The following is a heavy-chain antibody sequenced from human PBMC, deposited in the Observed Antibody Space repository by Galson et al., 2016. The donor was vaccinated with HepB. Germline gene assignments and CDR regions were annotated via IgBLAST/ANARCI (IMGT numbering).Heavy chain of an antibody. J-gene: IGHJ6*03. CDR1: GLTVTDAW. D-gene: IGHD2-2*01. CDR2: IKSKIHGGTT. CDR3: TADRRGITVIPAAAFYYYMAV. Sequence: SLRLSCAASGLTVTDAWMSWVRQAPGKGLEWVGRIKSKIHGGTTDYSEPVKGRFTISRDDSKNTLFLQMNSLKTEDTAVYYCTADRRGITVIPAAAFYYYMAVWGKGTTVTVSS. V-gene: IGHV3-15*01.